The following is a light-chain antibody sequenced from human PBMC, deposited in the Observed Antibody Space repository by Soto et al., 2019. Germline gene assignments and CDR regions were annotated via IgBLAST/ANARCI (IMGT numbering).Light chain of an antibody. J-gene: IGKJ3*01. CDR1: QSVLYDSNNKNY. Sequence: DIVMTQSPDSLAVSLGERATINCKSSQSVLYDSNNKNYLAWYQQKPGQPPKLLIYWASTRESGVPDRFSGSGSGTDFTLTIGSLQAEDVAIYYCQQYYTTPFTFGPGTKVGIK. CDR3: QQYYTTPFT. V-gene: IGKV4-1*01. CDR2: WAS.